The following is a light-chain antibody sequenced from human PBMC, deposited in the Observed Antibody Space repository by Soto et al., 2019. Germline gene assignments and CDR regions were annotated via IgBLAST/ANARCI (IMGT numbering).Light chain of an antibody. Sequence: QSVLTQPASVSGSPGQSITISCTGTSSDVGSYNLVSWYQQHPGKAPKLMIYEGSKRPSGVSNRFSGSKSGNTASLTISGLQAEDEAEYYCCSYAGSSTFSYVFGTGTKV. J-gene: IGLJ1*01. CDR1: SSDVGSYNL. CDR2: EGS. V-gene: IGLV2-23*03. CDR3: CSYAGSSTFSYV.